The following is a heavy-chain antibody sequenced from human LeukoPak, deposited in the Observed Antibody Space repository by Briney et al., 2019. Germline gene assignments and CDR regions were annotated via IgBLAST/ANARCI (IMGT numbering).Heavy chain of an antibody. CDR3: ARDQRCSRSDGGCDQWYFDL. Sequence: SETLSLTCTVSGGSISGYYWSWLRQPPGKGLEWIGYTYHSGLTDYNPSLRSRVTISVDTSRNQFSLKLTSATAADTAIYYCARDQRCSRSDGGCDQWYFDLWGRGTLVTVSS. CDR2: TYHSGLT. V-gene: IGHV4-59*01. J-gene: IGHJ2*01. D-gene: IGHD2-15*01. CDR1: GGSISGYY.